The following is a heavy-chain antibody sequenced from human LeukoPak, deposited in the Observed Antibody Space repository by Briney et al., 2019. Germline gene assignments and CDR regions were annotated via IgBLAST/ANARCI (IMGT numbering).Heavy chain of an antibody. D-gene: IGHD4-17*01. V-gene: IGHV3-7*01. J-gene: IGHJ6*02. CDR1: GFTFSSYW. Sequence: GGSLRLSCAASGFTFSSYWMSWVRQAPGKGLEWVANIKQDGSEKYYVDSVKGRFTISRDNAKNSLYLQMNSLRAEDTAVYYCARVGGYGERNYYYYYGMDVWGQGTTVTVSS. CDR3: ARVGGYGERNYYYYYGMDV. CDR2: IKQDGSEK.